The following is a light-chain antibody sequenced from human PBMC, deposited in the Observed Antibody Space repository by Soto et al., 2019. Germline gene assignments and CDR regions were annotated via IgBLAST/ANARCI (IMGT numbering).Light chain of an antibody. Sequence: QSALTQPASVSGSPGQSITISCTGTRDDVGGYNYVSWYQQYPGKAPKLMIYEVSYRPSGVSNRFSGSRSGHTASLSISGLQAEGEADYYCSAYTNIGTLVFGGGTKLTVL. J-gene: IGLJ3*02. V-gene: IGLV2-14*01. CDR1: RDDVGGYNY. CDR3: SAYTNIGTLV. CDR2: EVS.